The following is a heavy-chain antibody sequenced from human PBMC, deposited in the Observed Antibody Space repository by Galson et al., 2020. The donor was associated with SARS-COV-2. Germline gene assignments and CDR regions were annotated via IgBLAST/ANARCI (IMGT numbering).Heavy chain of an antibody. CDR1: GYTFTGYY. J-gene: IGHJ3*02. CDR3: ARASWITMIVVPNPGAFDI. D-gene: IGHD3-22*01. Sequence: ASVKVSCKASGYTFTGYYMHWVRQAPGQGLEWIGWINPNSGGTNYAQKFQGRVTMTRDTSISTAYMELSRLRSDDTAVYYCARASWITMIVVPNPGAFDIWGQGTMVTVSS. V-gene: IGHV1-2*02. CDR2: INPNSGGT.